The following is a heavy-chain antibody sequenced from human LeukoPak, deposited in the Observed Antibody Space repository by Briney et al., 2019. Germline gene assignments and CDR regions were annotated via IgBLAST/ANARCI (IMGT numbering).Heavy chain of an antibody. V-gene: IGHV1-18*01. D-gene: IGHD6-13*01. J-gene: IGHJ4*02. Sequence: ASVKASCKTSGYTFSSHSMNWVRQAPGQGLEWMGWISPYNGNTNYAQKLQGRVTLTTDISTSTAYMEVRSLRSDDTAVYYCARGEYELVGDYWGQGTLVTVSS. CDR2: ISPYNGNT. CDR1: GYTFSSHS. CDR3: ARGEYELVGDY.